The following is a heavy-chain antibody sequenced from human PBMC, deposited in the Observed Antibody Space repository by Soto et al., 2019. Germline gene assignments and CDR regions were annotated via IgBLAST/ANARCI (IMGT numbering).Heavy chain of an antibody. J-gene: IGHJ4*02. Sequence: QVQLQESGPGLVKPSGTLSLTCAVSGGSISGADWWGWVRRPPGKGLEWIGETDPEGLTNYNASLESRVSISVDTPANQFSLKLNAVTAADTAVYYCARSSYEKRGLDCWGQGTLVTISS. CDR1: GGSISGADW. CDR3: ARSSYEKRGLDC. CDR2: TDPEGLT. V-gene: IGHV4-4*02. D-gene: IGHD3-3*01.